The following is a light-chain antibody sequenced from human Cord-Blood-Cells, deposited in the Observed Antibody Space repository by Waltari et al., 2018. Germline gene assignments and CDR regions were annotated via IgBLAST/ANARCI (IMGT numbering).Light chain of an antibody. CDR3: QQYYSTPYT. V-gene: IGKV4-1*01. CDR2: WAS. Sequence: DNVMTQSPDSLAVSLGERATINCQYSQSVLYSSNNKNYLAWYQQKPGQPPKLLIYWASTRESGVPDRFSGSGSGTDFTLTISSLQAEDVAVYYCQQYYSTPYTFGQGTKLEIK. CDR1: QSVLYSSNNKNY. J-gene: IGKJ2*01.